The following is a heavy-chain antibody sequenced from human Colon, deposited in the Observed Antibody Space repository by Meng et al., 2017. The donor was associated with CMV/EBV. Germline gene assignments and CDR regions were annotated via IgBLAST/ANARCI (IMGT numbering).Heavy chain of an antibody. CDR2: IAFDGSKN. V-gene: IGHV3-30*02. Sequence: GESLKISCATSGFTFSDYYMSWIRQAPGKGLECVAFIAFDGSKNHYADSVKGRFTISRDNSRNMLYLLMNSLRTEDTAVYYCANWAGDDRTGYYPNWGQGTGVTVSS. D-gene: IGHD3-22*01. J-gene: IGHJ4*02. CDR1: GFTFSDYY. CDR3: ANWAGDDRTGYYPN.